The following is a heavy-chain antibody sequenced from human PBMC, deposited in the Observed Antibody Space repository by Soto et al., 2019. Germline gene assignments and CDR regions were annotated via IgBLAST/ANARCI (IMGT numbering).Heavy chain of an antibody. CDR3: ARDLDSSGYYGGY. Sequence: GASVKVSCKASGGTFSSYAISWMRQAPGQGLEWMGGIIPIFGTANYAQKFQGRVTITADESTSRAYMELSSLRSEDTAVYYCARDLDSSGYYGGYWGQGTLVTVSS. V-gene: IGHV1-69*13. CDR1: GGTFSSYA. CDR2: IIPIFGTA. J-gene: IGHJ4*02. D-gene: IGHD3-22*01.